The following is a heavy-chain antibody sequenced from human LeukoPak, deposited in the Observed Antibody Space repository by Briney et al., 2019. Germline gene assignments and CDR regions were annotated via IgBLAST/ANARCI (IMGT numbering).Heavy chain of an antibody. D-gene: IGHD5-12*01. CDR2: IRNKARSYTT. Sequence: GGSLRLSCAASGFTFSDHYMDWVRQAPGKGLEWVARIRNKARSYTTEYAASVKGRFAISRDDSKELVYLQMNSLRTEDTAVYYCARGPLGSGSGDYWGQGTLVTVSS. V-gene: IGHV3-72*01. CDR3: ARGPLGSGSGDY. CDR1: GFTFSDHY. J-gene: IGHJ4*02.